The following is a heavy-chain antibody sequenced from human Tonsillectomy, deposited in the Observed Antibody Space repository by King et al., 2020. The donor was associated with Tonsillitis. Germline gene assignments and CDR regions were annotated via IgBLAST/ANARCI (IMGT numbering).Heavy chain of an antibody. D-gene: IGHD2-2*01. V-gene: IGHV4-59*01. CDR3: ARVIVLVPVDPPQNWYFDL. J-gene: IGHJ2*01. CDR2: IYYSGST. Sequence: VQLQESGPGLVKPSETLSLTCTVSGGSISSYYWSWIRQPPGKGLEWIGYIYYSGSTNYNPSLKSRVTISVDTSKNQFSLKLSSVTAADTAVYYCARVIVLVPVDPPQNWYFDLWGRGTLVTVSS. CDR1: GGSISSYY.